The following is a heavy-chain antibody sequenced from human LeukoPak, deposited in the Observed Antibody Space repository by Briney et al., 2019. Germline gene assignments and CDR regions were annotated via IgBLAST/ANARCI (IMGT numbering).Heavy chain of an antibody. J-gene: IGHJ4*02. Sequence: GGSLRLSCAASGFIFGAYWMTWVRQAPGKGLEWVANIKQDGSEKYYMDSVKGRFTISRDNAKKSLFLQMNSLTAEDTALYYCVRSLEKFGTRDYWGQGTVVTVSS. CDR1: GFIFGAYW. D-gene: IGHD3-10*01. CDR3: VRSLEKFGTRDY. V-gene: IGHV3-7*01. CDR2: IKQDGSEK.